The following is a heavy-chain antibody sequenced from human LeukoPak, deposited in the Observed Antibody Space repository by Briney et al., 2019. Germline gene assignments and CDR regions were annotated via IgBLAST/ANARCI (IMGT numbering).Heavy chain of an antibody. J-gene: IGHJ4*02. CDR1: GRSISGYY. Sequence: PSETLSLTCTVSGRSISGYYWSWIRQPPGNGLEWIGYIFYSGSTNYNPSLKSRVTISVDTSKNQFSLKLSSVTATDTAVYYCARGEWDLLFDYWGQGTLVTVSS. CDR3: ARGEWDLLFDY. D-gene: IGHD1-26*01. V-gene: IGHV4-59*01. CDR2: IFYSGST.